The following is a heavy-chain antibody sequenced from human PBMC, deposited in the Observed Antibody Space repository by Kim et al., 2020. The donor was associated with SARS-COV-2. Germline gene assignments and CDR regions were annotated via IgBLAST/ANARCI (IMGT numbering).Heavy chain of an antibody. V-gene: IGHV3-30-3*01. CDR3: ARELGDIVVVPAANGPHGAFDI. J-gene: IGHJ3*02. D-gene: IGHD2-2*01. CDR2: ISYDGSNK. CDR1: GFTFSSYA. Sequence: GGSLRLSCAASGFTFSSYAMHWVRQAPGKGLEWVAVISYDGSNKYYADSVKGRFTISRDNSKNTLYLQMNSLRAEDTAVYYCARELGDIVVVPAANGPHGAFDIWGQGTMVTVSS.